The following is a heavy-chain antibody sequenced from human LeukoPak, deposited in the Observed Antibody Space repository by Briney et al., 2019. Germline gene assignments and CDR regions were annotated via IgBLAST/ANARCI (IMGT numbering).Heavy chain of an antibody. J-gene: IGHJ4*02. Sequence: PGGSLRLSCAASGFTFSSYSMNWFRQAPGKGLEWVSYISSSGSTIYNADSMKGRLTISRDNAKNSLYLQMSGVRAEDTAVYYCARVSSGSYYILDYWGQGTLVTVSS. CDR3: ARVSSGSYYILDY. D-gene: IGHD1-26*01. V-gene: IGHV3-48*04. CDR2: ISSSGSTI. CDR1: GFTFSSYS.